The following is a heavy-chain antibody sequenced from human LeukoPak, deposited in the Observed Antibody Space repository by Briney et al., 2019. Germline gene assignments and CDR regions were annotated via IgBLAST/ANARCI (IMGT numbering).Heavy chain of an antibody. D-gene: IGHD6-13*01. Sequence: ASVKVSCKASGYTFTSYGISWVRQAPGQGLEWMGWISAYNGNTNYAQKLQGRVTMTIDTSTSTAYMELRSLRSDDTAVYYCARDRYSSSWYGTNYYYMDVWGKGTTVTVSS. CDR3: ARDRYSSSWYGTNYYYMDV. V-gene: IGHV1-18*01. CDR2: ISAYNGNT. J-gene: IGHJ6*03. CDR1: GYTFTSYG.